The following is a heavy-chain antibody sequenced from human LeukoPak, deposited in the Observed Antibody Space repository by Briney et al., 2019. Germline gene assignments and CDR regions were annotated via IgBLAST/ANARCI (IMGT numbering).Heavy chain of an antibody. D-gene: IGHD1-26*01. V-gene: IGHV3-48*01. J-gene: IGHJ3*02. CDR3: ARGGSYLSAFDI. Sequence: PGGSLRLSCAASGFTFSSYSMNWVRQAPGKGLELDSYISSSSSTIYYADSVKGRFTISRDNAKNSLYLQMNSLRAEDTAVYYCARGGSYLSAFDIWGQGTMVTVSS. CDR2: ISSSSSTI. CDR1: GFTFSSYS.